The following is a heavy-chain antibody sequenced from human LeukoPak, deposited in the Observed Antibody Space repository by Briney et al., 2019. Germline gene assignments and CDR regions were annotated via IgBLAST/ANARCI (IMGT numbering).Heavy chain of an antibody. D-gene: IGHD3-3*01. J-gene: IGHJ5*02. Sequence: SQTLSLTRTVSGGSISSGSYYWSWIRQPAGKGLEWIGRIYTSGSTNYNPSLKSRVTISVDTFKNQFSLKLSSVTAADTAVYYCARGGPTTYYDFWSGSGNWFDPWGQGTLVTVSS. V-gene: IGHV4-61*02. CDR1: GGSISSGSYY. CDR3: ARGGPTTYYDFWSGSGNWFDP. CDR2: IYTSGST.